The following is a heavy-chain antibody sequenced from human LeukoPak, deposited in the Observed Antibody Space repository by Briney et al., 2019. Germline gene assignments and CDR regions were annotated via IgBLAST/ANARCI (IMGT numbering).Heavy chain of an antibody. CDR3: ARLPQGYSSGSRMRDY. CDR1: GGSCSGYY. CDR2: INHSGST. Sequence: PSETLSLTYAVYGGSCSGYYWSWIRQPPGKGLEWIREINHSGSTNYNPSLKSRVTISVDTSKNQFSLKLSSVTAADTAVYYCARLPQGYSSGSRMRDYWGQGTLVTVSS. V-gene: IGHV4-34*01. D-gene: IGHD3-22*01. J-gene: IGHJ4*02.